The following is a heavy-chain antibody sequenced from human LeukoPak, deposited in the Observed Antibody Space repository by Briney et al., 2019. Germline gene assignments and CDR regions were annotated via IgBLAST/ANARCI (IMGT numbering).Heavy chain of an antibody. CDR1: GGSISSYY. Sequence: SETLSLTCTVSGGSISSYYWSWIRQPPGKGLEWIGYIYYSGSTNYNPSLKSRVTISVDTSKNQFSLKLSSVTAADTAVYYCARDGYSSSWQAFDYWGPGTLVTVSS. J-gene: IGHJ4*02. CDR2: IYYSGST. CDR3: ARDGYSSSWQAFDY. D-gene: IGHD6-13*01. V-gene: IGHV4-59*01.